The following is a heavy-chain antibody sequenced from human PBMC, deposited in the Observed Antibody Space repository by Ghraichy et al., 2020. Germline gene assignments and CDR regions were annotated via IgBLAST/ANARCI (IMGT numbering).Heavy chain of an antibody. Sequence: GESLNISCAASGFTSSSYWMSWVRQAPGKGLERVANINQDGSEKQYVDSVRGRFTISRDNAKNSLYLQMNSLRAEDTAVYYCVRSGLPYAFDIWGQGTMVTVSS. CDR3: VRSGLPYAFDI. D-gene: IGHD3-10*01. J-gene: IGHJ3*02. V-gene: IGHV3-7*03. CDR1: GFTSSSYW. CDR2: INQDGSEK.